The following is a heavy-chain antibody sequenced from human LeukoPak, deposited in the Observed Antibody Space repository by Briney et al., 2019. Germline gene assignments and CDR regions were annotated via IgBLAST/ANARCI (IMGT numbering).Heavy chain of an antibody. V-gene: IGHV3-30-3*01. CDR3: ARSHSRDLLRVLEWLSPMDY. D-gene: IGHD3-3*01. J-gene: IGHJ4*02. CDR2: ISSDGNTE. CDR1: GFTFRRHG. Sequence: GGSLRLSCRGSGFTFRRHGFNWVRQAPGKGLEWLAVISSDGNTEYYSDSVKGRFTVSRDNSQSAVYLQMNSLHGEDTAVYYCARSHSRDLLRVLEWLSPMDYWGQGTLVTVSS.